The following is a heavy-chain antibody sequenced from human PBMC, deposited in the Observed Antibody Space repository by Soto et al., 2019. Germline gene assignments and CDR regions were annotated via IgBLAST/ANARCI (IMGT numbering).Heavy chain of an antibody. CDR2: ITSDGKSK. CDR3: ARESGDWPLNWFDP. J-gene: IGHJ5*02. Sequence: GGSLRLSCAASGFNFSNHWMHWVRQRPAEGLVWVSRITSDGKSKAYAESVKGRFAISRDNAKNTLHLQMNGLTAEDTAVYYCARESGDWPLNWFDPWGQGTLVTVSS. D-gene: IGHD2-21*02. CDR1: GFNFSNHW. V-gene: IGHV3-74*01.